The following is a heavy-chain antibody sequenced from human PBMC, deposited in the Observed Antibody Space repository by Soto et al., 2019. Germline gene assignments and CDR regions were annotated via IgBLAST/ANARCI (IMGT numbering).Heavy chain of an antibody. J-gene: IGHJ3*02. CDR3: ARHLEGTYYYDSRNPRDAFDI. CDR2: IDPSDSYT. Sequence: PGESLKISCKGSGYSFTSYWISWVRQMPGKGLEWMGRIDPSDSYTNYSPSFQGHVTISADKSISTAYLQWSSLKASDTAMYYCARHLEGTYYYDSRNPRDAFDIWGQGTMVTXSS. V-gene: IGHV5-10-1*01. CDR1: GYSFTSYW. D-gene: IGHD3-22*01.